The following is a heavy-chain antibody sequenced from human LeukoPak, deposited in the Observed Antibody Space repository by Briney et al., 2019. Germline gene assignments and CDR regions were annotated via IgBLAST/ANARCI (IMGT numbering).Heavy chain of an antibody. J-gene: IGHJ3*02. V-gene: IGHV3-11*01. Sequence: GGSLRLSCAAPGFSFRVHYICSIRQALGKGLDRVLNISSGGSNVYYADSVKGRFTNSRDNAKNSLSLQMNSLRAEDTAVYYCARKRMDSDAFDIWGQGTMVTVSS. D-gene: IGHD3/OR15-3a*01. CDR1: GFSFRVHY. CDR2: ISSGGSNV. CDR3: ARKRMDSDAFDI.